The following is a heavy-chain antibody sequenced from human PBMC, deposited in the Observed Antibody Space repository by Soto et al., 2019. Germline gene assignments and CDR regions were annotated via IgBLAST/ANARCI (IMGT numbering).Heavy chain of an antibody. CDR1: GYSFTTYG. Sequence: QVQLVQSGGEVKKPGASVKVSCKTSGYSFTTYGISWVRQAPGQGLEWMGWISAYNGNTNYAQKLQGRVTMTTDTSTSTGYMALRSLRSDDTAVYYCAREGAAPYYYYGMDLWGQGRTVTVSS. V-gene: IGHV1-18*01. J-gene: IGHJ6*02. D-gene: IGHD6-25*01. CDR2: ISAYNGNT. CDR3: AREGAAPYYYYGMDL.